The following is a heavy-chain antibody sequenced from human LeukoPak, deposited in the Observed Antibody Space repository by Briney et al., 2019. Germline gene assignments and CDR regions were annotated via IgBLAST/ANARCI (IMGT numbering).Heavy chain of an antibody. Sequence: GGSLRLSCAASGFTVSSNYMSWVRQAPGKGLEWVSVIYSGGSTYYADSVKGRFTISRDNSKNTLYLQMNSLRAEDTAVYYCASVSGGTEYYFDYRGQGTLVTVSS. CDR1: GFTVSSNY. V-gene: IGHV3-53*01. D-gene: IGHD2-15*01. CDR2: IYSGGST. CDR3: ASVSGGTEYYFDY. J-gene: IGHJ4*02.